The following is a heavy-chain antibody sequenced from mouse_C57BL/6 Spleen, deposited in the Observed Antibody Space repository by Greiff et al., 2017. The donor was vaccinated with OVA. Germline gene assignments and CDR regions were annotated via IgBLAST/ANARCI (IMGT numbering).Heavy chain of an antibody. CDR3: ARPCGSSYGYFDV. Sequence: VQLLQPGAELVMPGASVKLSCTASGFTFTSYCMHWVKQRPGQGLEWIGEIDPSDSYTNYNQKFKGKSTLTVDKSSSTAYMQLRSMRSEDSAVYYCARPCGSSYGYFDVWGTGTTVTVSS. CDR1: GFTFTSYC. V-gene: IGHV1-69*01. D-gene: IGHD1-1*01. J-gene: IGHJ1*03. CDR2: IDPSDSYT.